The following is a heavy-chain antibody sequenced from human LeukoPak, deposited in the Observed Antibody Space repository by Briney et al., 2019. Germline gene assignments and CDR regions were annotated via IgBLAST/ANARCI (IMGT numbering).Heavy chain of an antibody. Sequence: TGGSLRLSCAASGFTFSSYAMNWVRQAPGKGLEWVSVVSVSGDTTYFADSVKGRFTISRDNSKNTLYLQMNSLRADDTAIYYCAKVVSGGNCYQSDYWGQGTLVTVSS. V-gene: IGHV3-23*01. D-gene: IGHD2-15*01. CDR2: VSVSGDTT. J-gene: IGHJ4*02. CDR1: GFTFSSYA. CDR3: AKVVSGGNCYQSDY.